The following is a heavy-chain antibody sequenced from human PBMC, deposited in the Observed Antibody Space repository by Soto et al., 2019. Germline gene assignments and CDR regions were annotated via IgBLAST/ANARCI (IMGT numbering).Heavy chain of an antibody. V-gene: IGHV1-46*01. CDR1: GYTFTGYY. J-gene: IGHJ4*02. CDR3: ARDGGGYCTSSVCYTFDY. CDR2: INPSGGST. D-gene: IGHD2-8*01. Sequence: GASVKVSCKASGYTFTGYYMHWVRQAPAQGLEWMGIINPSGGSTSYAQKFQGRVTMTRDTSTSTAYMELSSLRSEDTAMYYCARDGGGYCTSSVCYTFDYWGQGTLVTVSS.